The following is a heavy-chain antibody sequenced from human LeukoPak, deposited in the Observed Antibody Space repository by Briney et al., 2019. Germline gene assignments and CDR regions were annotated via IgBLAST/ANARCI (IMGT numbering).Heavy chain of an antibody. J-gene: IGHJ4*02. V-gene: IGHV4-61*08. D-gene: IGHD3-22*01. CDR2: IYYSGST. CDR3: ARGLYYYDSSGHAYDY. Sequence: SETLSLTCTVSGGSISSGGYYWSWIRQPPGKGLEWIGYIYYSGSTNYNPSLKSRVTISVDTSKNQFSLKLSSVTAADTAVYYCARGLYYYDSSGHAYDYWGQGTLVTVSS. CDR1: GGSISSGGYY.